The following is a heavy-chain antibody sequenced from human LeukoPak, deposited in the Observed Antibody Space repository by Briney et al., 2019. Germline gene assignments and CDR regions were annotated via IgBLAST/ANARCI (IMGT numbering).Heavy chain of an antibody. D-gene: IGHD3-10*01. J-gene: IGHJ4*02. CDR2: INPNSGGT. V-gene: IGHV1-2*02. CDR1: GYTFTGYY. Sequence: GASVKVSCKASGYTFTGYYMHWERQAPGQGLEWMGWINPNSGGTNYAQKFQGRVTMTRDTSISTAYMELSRLRSDDTAVYYCARLFRVRGVISGFDYWGQGTLVTVSS. CDR3: ARLFRVRGVISGFDY.